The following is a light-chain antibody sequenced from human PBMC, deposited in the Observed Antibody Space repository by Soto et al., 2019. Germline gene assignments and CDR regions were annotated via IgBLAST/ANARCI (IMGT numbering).Light chain of an antibody. CDR2: KAS. CDR1: QSISSW. CDR3: QQYNSYSGYT. J-gene: IGKJ5*01. V-gene: IGKV1-5*03. Sequence: DIQMTHSPSTLSASVGDRVTIACRASQSISSWLAWYQQKPGKAPKLLIYKASSLESGVPSRFSGSGSGTEFTLTISSLQPDDFATYYCQQYNSYSGYTFGQGTRLEI.